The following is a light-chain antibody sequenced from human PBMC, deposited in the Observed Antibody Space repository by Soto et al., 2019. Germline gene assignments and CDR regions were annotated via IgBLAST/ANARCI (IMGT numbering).Light chain of an antibody. CDR3: QQYNSLSSVS. CDR1: QTISTW. V-gene: IGKV1-5*03. J-gene: IGKJ4*01. CDR2: MSS. Sequence: DIQMTQSPSTLSASVGDRVTCTCRASQTISTWLAWYQQKPGKAPKVLIHMSSSLKSGVPSRFSGSGSGTEFTLTITSLQPDDSATYYCQQYNSLSSVSFGEGTQVDIK.